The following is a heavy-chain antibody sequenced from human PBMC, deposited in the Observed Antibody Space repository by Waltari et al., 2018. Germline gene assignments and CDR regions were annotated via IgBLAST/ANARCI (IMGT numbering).Heavy chain of an antibody. J-gene: IGHJ3*02. D-gene: IGHD1-26*01. CDR3: ASGSGSYRDAFDI. V-gene: IGHV3-53*02. Sequence: EVQLVETGGGLIQPGGSLRLSCAASGFTVSSNYMSWVRQAPGKGLEWVSVIYSGGRTYYADSVKGRFTISRDNSKNTLYLQMNSLRAEDTAVYYCASGSGSYRDAFDIWGQGTMVTVSS. CDR1: GFTVSSNY. CDR2: IYSGGRT.